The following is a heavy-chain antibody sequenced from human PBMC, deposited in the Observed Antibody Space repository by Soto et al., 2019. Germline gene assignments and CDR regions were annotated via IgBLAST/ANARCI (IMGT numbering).Heavy chain of an antibody. CDR2: SNADGSDR. V-gene: IGHV3-43D*04. CDR1: GFTFEDYA. CDR3: AKAKFYFDSSPFDS. Sequence: GGSLRLSCSPSGFTFEDYAVHWVRQSSRKGLEWVSVSNADGSDRYYADSVKGRFTISRENTKGSFYLQMDRLRLEDTAISYFAKAKFYFDSSPFDSLGQGTLVTVSS. J-gene: IGHJ4*02. D-gene: IGHD1-26*01.